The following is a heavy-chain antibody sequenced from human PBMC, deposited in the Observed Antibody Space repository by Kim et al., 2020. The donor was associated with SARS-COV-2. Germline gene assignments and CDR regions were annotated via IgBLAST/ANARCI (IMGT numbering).Heavy chain of an antibody. D-gene: IGHD3-10*01. V-gene: IGHV4-39*01. CDR2: ST. J-gene: IGHJ4*02. Sequence: STHYNPSRKSRVTIPVDTSKNQFSLKLSSVTAADTAVYYCATRGVHAFDYWGQGTLVTVSS. CDR3: ATRGVHAFDY.